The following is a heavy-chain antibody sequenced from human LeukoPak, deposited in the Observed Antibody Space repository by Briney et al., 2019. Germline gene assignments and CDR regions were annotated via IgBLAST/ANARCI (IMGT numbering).Heavy chain of an antibody. V-gene: IGHV3-30*02. CDR2: TRYDGSNK. CDR3: AKDGSRTGYSSVDY. CDR1: GFSFSSNG. Sequence: GGSLRLSCAASGFSFSSNGMHWVRQAPGKGLEGVAFTRYDGSNKYYADSVKGRFTISRDNSKNTLYLQMNSLRVEDTAVYYCAKDGSRTGYSSVDYWGQGTLVTVSS. D-gene: IGHD6-25*01. J-gene: IGHJ4*02.